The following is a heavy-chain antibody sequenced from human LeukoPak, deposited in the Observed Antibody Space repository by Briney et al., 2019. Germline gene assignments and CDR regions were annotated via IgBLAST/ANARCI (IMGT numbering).Heavy chain of an antibody. J-gene: IGHJ4*02. V-gene: IGHV4-38-2*02. D-gene: IGHD3-3*01. CDR3: AREIFGARAFQY. CDR2: IYDSGST. CDR1: AYSISSGYY. Sequence: SETLSLTCTVSAYSISSGYYWGWIRQPPGKGLEWIGSIYDSGSTYYNPSLKSRLTISMDKSKNSFSLRLTSVTAADTAVYYCAREIFGARAFQYWGQGILVTVSS.